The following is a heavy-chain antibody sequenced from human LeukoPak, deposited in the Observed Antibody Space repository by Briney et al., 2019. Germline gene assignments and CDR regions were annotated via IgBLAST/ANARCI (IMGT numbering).Heavy chain of an antibody. CDR2: ISYSGST. CDR3: ARYIWGSYPTFEDY. CDR1: GGSISSYY. Sequence: SGPTLVNPSETLSLTCTVSGGSISSYYWSWIRQPPGKGLEWIGYISYSGSTNYNPSLKSRVTISVDTSKNQLSPKLNSVTAADTAVYYCARYIWGSYPTFEDYWGQGSLVTVSS. D-gene: IGHD3-16*02. J-gene: IGHJ4*02. V-gene: IGHV4-59*12.